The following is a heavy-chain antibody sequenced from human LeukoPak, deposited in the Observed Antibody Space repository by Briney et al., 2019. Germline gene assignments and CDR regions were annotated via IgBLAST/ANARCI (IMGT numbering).Heavy chain of an antibody. CDR1: GASISTNY. D-gene: IGHD3-22*01. Sequence: SETLSLTCTVSGASISTNYWSWIRQPPEKGLEWIGYVYYSGNTNYNPSLKSRVTISVDTLKNQFSLKMSSVTAADTAVYYCARVTGYMIEDYFDYWGQGTLVTVSS. CDR2: VYYSGNT. V-gene: IGHV4-59*01. CDR3: ARVTGYMIEDYFDY. J-gene: IGHJ4*02.